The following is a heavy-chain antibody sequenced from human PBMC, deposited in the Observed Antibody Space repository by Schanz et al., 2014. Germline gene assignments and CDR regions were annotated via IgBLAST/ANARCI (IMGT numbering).Heavy chain of an antibody. Sequence: EAQMMEKGGSMVQPGGSLRFSFFCSFFTFLLSPMTWVRQAPGKGLEWVAGISGAGGSTYYVDSVKGRFTISRDNSRNTMYLQMTGLRAEDTAIYYCAKGKDSPYYFDDWGQGTLVTVSS. V-gene: IGHV3-23*01. CDR1: FFTFLLSP. J-gene: IGHJ4*02. CDR3: AKGKDSPYYFDD. CDR2: ISGAGGST. D-gene: IGHD2-15*01.